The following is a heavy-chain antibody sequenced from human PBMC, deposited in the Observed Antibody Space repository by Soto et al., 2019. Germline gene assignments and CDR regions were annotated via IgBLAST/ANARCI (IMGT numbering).Heavy chain of an antibody. Sequence: SETLSLTCAVSGGSITSGAYYWTWIRQHPGKGLEWIAYIHYSGRTYYNPSLKSRVTMSVDTSNNQFSLKLSSVTAADTAVYYCARYYFDSSGYSNWFDPWGQGTLVTVSS. CDR3: ARYYFDSSGYSNWFDP. CDR2: IHYSGRT. D-gene: IGHD3-22*01. J-gene: IGHJ5*02. V-gene: IGHV4-31*11. CDR1: GGSITSGAYY.